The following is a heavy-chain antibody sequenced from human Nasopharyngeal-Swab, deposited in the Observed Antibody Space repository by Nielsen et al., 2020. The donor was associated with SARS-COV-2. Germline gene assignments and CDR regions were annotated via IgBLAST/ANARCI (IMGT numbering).Heavy chain of an antibody. J-gene: IGHJ6*03. Sequence: SVKVSCKASGGTFSSYAISWVRQAPGQGLEWMGGIIPIFGTANYAQKFQGRVTITADESTSTAYMELSSLRPEDTAVYYCARGDIIAVAGTGYYYYYYMDVWGKGTTVTVS. V-gene: IGHV1-69*13. CDR3: ARGDIIAVAGTGYYYYYYMDV. D-gene: IGHD6-19*01. CDR2: IIPIFGTA. CDR1: GGTFSSYA.